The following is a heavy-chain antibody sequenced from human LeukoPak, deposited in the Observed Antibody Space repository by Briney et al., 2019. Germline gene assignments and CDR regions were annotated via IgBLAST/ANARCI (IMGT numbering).Heavy chain of an antibody. D-gene: IGHD3-10*01. V-gene: IGHV1-2*02. J-gene: IGHJ5*02. CDR2: INPNSGGT. CDR3: ARGYRFTMVRGVIITMSRFDP. CDR1: GYTFTGYY. Sequence: GASVKVSCKASGYTFTGYYMHWVRQAPGQGLEWMGWINPNSGGTNYAQKFQGRVIMTRDTSISTAYMELSRLRSDDTAVYYCARGYRFTMVRGVIITMSRFDPWGQGTLVTVSS.